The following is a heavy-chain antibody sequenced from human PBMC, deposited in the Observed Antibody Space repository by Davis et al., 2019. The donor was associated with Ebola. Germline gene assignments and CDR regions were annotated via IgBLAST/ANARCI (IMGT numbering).Heavy chain of an antibody. CDR2: INPSGGST. V-gene: IGHV1-46*01. J-gene: IGHJ6*02. D-gene: IGHD6-13*01. Sequence: ASVKVSCKASGYTFTSYYMHWVRQAPGQGLEWMGIINPSGGSTSYAQKFQGRVTMTRDTSTSTAYMELSSLRSEDTAVYYCARDGIRRGSSSWTGGVYYYGMDVWGQGTTVTVSS. CDR3: ARDGIRRGSSSWTGGVYYYGMDV. CDR1: GYTFTSYY.